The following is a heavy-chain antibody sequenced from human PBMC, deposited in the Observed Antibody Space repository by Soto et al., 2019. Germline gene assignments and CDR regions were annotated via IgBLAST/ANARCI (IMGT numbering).Heavy chain of an antibody. J-gene: IGHJ5*02. CDR1: GYTFTSYA. CDR3: ARDRLYCRGGSCYWFDP. V-gene: IGHV1-3*01. D-gene: IGHD2-15*01. CDR2: INAGNGNT. Sequence: QVQLVQSGAEVKKPGASVKVSCKASGYTFTSYAMHWVRQAPGQRLEWMGWINAGNGNTKYSQKFQGRVTITRDTSASTAYMELSSLRSEDTAVYYCARDRLYCRGGSCYWFDPWGQGTLVTVSS.